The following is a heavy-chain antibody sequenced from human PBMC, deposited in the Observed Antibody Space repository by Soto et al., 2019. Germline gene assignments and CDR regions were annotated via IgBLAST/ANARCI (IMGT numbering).Heavy chain of an antibody. Sequence: QVQRVQSGAEVKKPGSSVKVSCKASGGTFSSYTISWVRQAPGQGLEWMGRIIHILGIANYAQKFQGRVTITADKSTSTAYMELSSLSSEDTAVYYCARDGPSTVAKYYFDYRGQGTLVTVSS. D-gene: IGHD4-17*01. V-gene: IGHV1-69*08. CDR1: GGTFSSYT. J-gene: IGHJ4*02. CDR2: IIHILGIA. CDR3: ARDGPSTVAKYYFDY.